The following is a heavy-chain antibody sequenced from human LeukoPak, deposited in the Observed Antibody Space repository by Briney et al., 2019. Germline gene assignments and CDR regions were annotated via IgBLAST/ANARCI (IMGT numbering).Heavy chain of an antibody. CDR3: ARLPILRKYYYDSSGYPTRHYYYYGMDV. CDR1: GGSISSYY. J-gene: IGHJ6*02. V-gene: IGHV4-59*08. D-gene: IGHD3-22*01. CDR2: IYYSGST. Sequence: SETLSLTCTVSGGSISSYYWSWIRQPPGKGLEWIGYIYYSGSTNYNPSLKSRVTLSVDPSKNQFSLKLSSVTAAATAVYYCARLPILRKYYYDSSGYPTRHYYYYGMDVWGQGTTVTVSS.